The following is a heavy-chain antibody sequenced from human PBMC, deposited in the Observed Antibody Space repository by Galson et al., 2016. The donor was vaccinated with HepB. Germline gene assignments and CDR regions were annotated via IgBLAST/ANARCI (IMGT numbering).Heavy chain of an antibody. CDR3: ASPTRPYSTGWFVDY. V-gene: IGHV5-10-1*01. D-gene: IGHD6-19*01. CDR2: IDPSDSYT. CDR1: ENSFTKYW. Sequence: QSGAEVKKPGESLRISCKGSENSFTKYWINWVRQMPGKGLEWMGRIDPSDSYTNYSPSFQGHVTISVDRSISTAYLQWSSLKASDTAIYYCASPTRPYSTGWFVDYWGPGTLVTVSS. J-gene: IGHJ4*02.